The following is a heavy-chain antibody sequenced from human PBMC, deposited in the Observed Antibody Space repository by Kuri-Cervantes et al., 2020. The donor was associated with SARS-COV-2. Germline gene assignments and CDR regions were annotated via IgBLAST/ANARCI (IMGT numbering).Heavy chain of an antibody. CDR1: GFTFSSYA. J-gene: IGHJ4*02. CDR3: AKAGGWYSSFFDY. CDR2: ISGSGGST. Sequence: GESLKISCAASGFTFSSYAMHWVRQAPGKGLEWVSAISGSGGSTYYADSVKGRFTISRDNSKNTLYLQMNSLRAEDTAVYYCAKAGGWYSSFFDYWGQGTLVTVSS. D-gene: IGHD6-19*01. V-gene: IGHV3-23*01.